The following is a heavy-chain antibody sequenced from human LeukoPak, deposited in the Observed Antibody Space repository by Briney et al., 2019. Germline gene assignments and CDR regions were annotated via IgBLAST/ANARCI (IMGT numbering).Heavy chain of an antibody. CDR1: GGSFSGYY. CDR3: ARDAYYYGSGSYYHLEFDY. V-gene: IGHV4-34*01. CDR2: MNRSGST. Sequence: SETLSLTCAVYGGSFSGYYWSCIRQPPGKGLEWIGEMNRSGSTNYNPSLKSRVTISVDTSKNQFSLKLSSVTAADTAVYYCARDAYYYGSGSYYHLEFDYWGQGTLVTVSS. J-gene: IGHJ4*02. D-gene: IGHD3-10*01.